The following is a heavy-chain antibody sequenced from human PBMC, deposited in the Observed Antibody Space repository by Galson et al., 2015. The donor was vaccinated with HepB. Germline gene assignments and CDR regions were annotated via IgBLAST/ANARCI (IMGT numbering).Heavy chain of an antibody. Sequence: SLRLSCAASGFTFISYAMTWVRQAPGKGLEWASAISGSGGSTYYADSVKGRFTISRDNSKNTLYLQMNSLRAEDTAVYYCAKAQDYSGSGRNGPNDYWGQGTLVTVSS. CDR1: GFTFISYA. V-gene: IGHV3-23*01. CDR3: AKAQDYSGSGRNGPNDY. J-gene: IGHJ4*02. D-gene: IGHD3-10*01. CDR2: ISGSGGST.